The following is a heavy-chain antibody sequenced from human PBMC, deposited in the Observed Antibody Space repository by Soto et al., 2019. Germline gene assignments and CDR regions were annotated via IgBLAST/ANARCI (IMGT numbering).Heavy chain of an antibody. D-gene: IGHD4-17*01. Sequence: EVQLVESGGGLVQPGRSLRLSCAASGFTFDDSAMHWVRQAPGKGLEWVSGISLNSDSKGYADSVTGRFTISRDNAKNXXDLQMNTLRAEDTAVYYCVKHCVMSVTTHGGWFDPWGQGTLVTVSS. CDR2: ISLNSDSK. CDR1: GFTFDDSA. V-gene: IGHV3-9*01. J-gene: IGHJ5*02. CDR3: VKHCVMSVTTHGGWFDP.